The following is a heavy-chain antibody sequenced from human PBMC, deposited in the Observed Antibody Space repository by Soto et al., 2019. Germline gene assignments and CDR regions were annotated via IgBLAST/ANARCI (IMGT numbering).Heavy chain of an antibody. J-gene: IGHJ6*02. V-gene: IGHV3-74*03. Sequence: GGSLRLSCAASGFILSSYWMHWVRQVPGKGLVWVSRLHSDGSTTTYADSVKGRFTISRDNAKNTLYLQMNSLRAEDTAVYYCARELPTTIRGGYYYSYGMDVWGQGTTVTVSS. CDR1: GFILSSYW. D-gene: IGHD2-2*02. CDR3: ARELPTTIRGGYYYSYGMDV. CDR2: LHSDGSTT.